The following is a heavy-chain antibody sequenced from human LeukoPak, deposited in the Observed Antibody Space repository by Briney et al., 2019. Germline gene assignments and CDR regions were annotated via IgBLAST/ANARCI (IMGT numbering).Heavy chain of an antibody. J-gene: IGHJ4*02. Sequence: PSETLSLTCTASGGSISSYYWSWIRQPPGKGLEWIGYIYYSGSTNYNPSLKSRVTISVDTSKNQFSLKVSSVTAADTAVYYCVRQNLLVATSNPTFDYWGQGTLVTVSS. V-gene: IGHV4-59*08. CDR2: IYYSGST. CDR1: GGSISSYY. CDR3: VRQNLLVATSNPTFDY. D-gene: IGHD5-12*01.